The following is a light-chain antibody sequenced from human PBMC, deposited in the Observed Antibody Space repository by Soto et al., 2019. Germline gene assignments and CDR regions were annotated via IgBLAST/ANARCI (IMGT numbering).Light chain of an antibody. Sequence: QSALTQPASVSGSPGQSITISCTGTSSDVGGYNYVSWYQQHPGKAPKLMIYEVSNRPSRVSNRFSGSKFGNTASLTISGLQAEDEADYYCSSYTSSSIDYVFGTGTKVTVL. CDR2: EVS. J-gene: IGLJ1*01. CDR3: SSYTSSSIDYV. V-gene: IGLV2-14*01. CDR1: SSDVGGYNY.